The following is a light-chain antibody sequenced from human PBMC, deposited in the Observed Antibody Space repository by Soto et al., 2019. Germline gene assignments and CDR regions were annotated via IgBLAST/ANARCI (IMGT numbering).Light chain of an antibody. CDR3: QQYNDWPPGT. CDR2: GAS. V-gene: IGKV3-15*01. J-gene: IGKJ2*01. CDR1: QSVSSN. Sequence: EIVMTQSPATLSVSPGERATLSCRASQSVSSNLARYQQKHGQAPRLLIYGASTRATGIPARFSGSGSGTEFTLIISSLQSEDFAVYYCQQYNDWPPGTFGQGTKLEIK.